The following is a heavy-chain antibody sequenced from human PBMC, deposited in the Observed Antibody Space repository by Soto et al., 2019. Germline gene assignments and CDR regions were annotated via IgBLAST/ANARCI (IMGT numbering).Heavy chain of an antibody. CDR3: TRENIENSDGLYDAFDI. V-gene: IGHV1-2*02. Sequence: ASVKVSCKTSGYTFTDYYTQWGRQAPGQGLEWMGWMNPKSGCAYFAQKFQGRVTLTRDTSIGTAYIEVNSLTSDDTAVYFCTRENIENSDGLYDAFDIWGQGTTITVS. J-gene: IGHJ3*02. CDR2: MNPKSGCA. CDR1: GYTFTDYY. D-gene: IGHD5-18*01.